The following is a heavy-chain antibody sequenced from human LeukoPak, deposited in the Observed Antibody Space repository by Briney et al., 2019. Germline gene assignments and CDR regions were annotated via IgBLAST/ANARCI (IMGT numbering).Heavy chain of an antibody. Sequence: SVKVSCKASGGTFSSYAISWVRQAPEQGLEWMGGIIPIFGTANYAQKFQGRVTITADESTSTAYMELSSLRSEDTAVYYCARGQYSSSSILFDYWGQGTLVTVSS. CDR1: GGTFSSYA. CDR3: ARGQYSSSSILFDY. CDR2: IIPIFGTA. J-gene: IGHJ4*02. V-gene: IGHV1-69*13. D-gene: IGHD6-6*01.